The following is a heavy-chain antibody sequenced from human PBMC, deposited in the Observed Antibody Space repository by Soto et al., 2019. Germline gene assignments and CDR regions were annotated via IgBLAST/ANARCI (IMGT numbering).Heavy chain of an antibody. CDR3: ASHGITGTWVYYYGMDV. V-gene: IGHV1-69*12. Sequence: QVQLVQSGAEVKKPGSSVKVSCNASGGTFSSYAISWVRQAPGEGLEWMGGIIPIFYTADYAQKFQGRVNDTADESTSTAYMELSSLRSEDTAVYYCASHGITGTWVYYYGMDVWGQGTTVTVSS. CDR1: GGTFSSYA. D-gene: IGHD1-7*01. J-gene: IGHJ6*02. CDR2: IIPIFYTA.